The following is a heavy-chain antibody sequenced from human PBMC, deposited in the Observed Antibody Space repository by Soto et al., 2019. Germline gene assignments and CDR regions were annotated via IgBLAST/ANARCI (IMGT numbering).Heavy chain of an antibody. CDR3: ARVPDY. CDR2: IYHSGST. CDR1: GGSISRGGYS. J-gene: IGHJ4*02. Sequence: QLQLQESGSGLVKPSQTLSLTCAVSGGSISRGGYSWSWIRQPPGKGLEWIGYIYHSGSTYYNPSLKSRVTISVDRSKNQFSLKLCSVTAADTAVYYYARVPDYWGQGTLVTVSS. V-gene: IGHV4-30-2*01.